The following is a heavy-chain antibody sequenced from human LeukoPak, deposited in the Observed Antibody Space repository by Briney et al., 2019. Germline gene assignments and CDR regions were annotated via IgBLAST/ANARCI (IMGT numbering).Heavy chain of an antibody. D-gene: IGHD6-19*01. Sequence: GGSLRLSCAASGFTFSNYAMNWVRQAPGKGLEWVSTISGSGITTYYADSVKGRFTISRDNSKNTLYLQMNSLRTEDTAVYYCAKGIYSSGWSYFDYWGHGTLVTVSS. CDR3: AKGIYSSGWSYFDY. CDR1: GFTFSNYA. CDR2: ISGSGITT. V-gene: IGHV3-23*01. J-gene: IGHJ4*01.